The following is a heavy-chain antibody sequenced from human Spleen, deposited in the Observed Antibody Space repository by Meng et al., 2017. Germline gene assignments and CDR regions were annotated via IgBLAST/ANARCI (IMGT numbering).Heavy chain of an antibody. V-gene: IGHV4-34*01. J-gene: IGHJ4*02. Sequence: SETLSLTCTVSDGSLSNYGSYWSWLRQPPGKGLEWIGEINHSGSTHYNPYRESRATISVDTSQHNLALKLSSVTAADWAVYYCARGPTTMAHDFDYWGQGTLVTVSS. CDR1: DGSLSNYGSY. CDR2: INHSGST. CDR3: ARGPTTMAHDFDY. D-gene: IGHD4-11*01.